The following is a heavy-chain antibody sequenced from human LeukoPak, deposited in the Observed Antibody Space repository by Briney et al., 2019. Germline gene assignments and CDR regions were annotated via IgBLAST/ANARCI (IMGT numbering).Heavy chain of an antibody. CDR2: IKQDGRER. V-gene: IGHV3-7*01. CDR3: ARARVAARPSFPTLNWFDL. D-gene: IGHD6-13*01. J-gene: IGHJ5*02. Sequence: PGGSLRLSCATSGFTLSSFWMGWVRQTPGKGLEWVANIKQDGRERYYVDSVKGRFTICRDNAKNSLDLQMNSQRAEDPAVYSSARARVAARPSFPTLNWFDLWGQGTLVTVSS. CDR1: GFTLSSFW.